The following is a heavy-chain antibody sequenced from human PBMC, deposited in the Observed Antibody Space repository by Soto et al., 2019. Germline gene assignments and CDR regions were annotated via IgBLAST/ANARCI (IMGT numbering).Heavy chain of an antibody. CDR3: ARQRTTVVTQAYFDH. Sequence: SETLSLTCTVPGGSITSSSYYWGWIRQPPGRGLEWIGGIYYSGRSYYNPSLKSRVTMSVDTSKNQFSLTLNSVTAADAAVYYCARQRTTVVTQAYFDHWGQGTLVTVSS. D-gene: IGHD4-17*01. CDR1: GGSITSSSYY. V-gene: IGHV4-39*01. J-gene: IGHJ4*02. CDR2: IYYSGRS.